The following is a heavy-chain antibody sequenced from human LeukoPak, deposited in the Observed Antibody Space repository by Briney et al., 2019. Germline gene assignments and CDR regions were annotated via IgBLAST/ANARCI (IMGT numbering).Heavy chain of an antibody. CDR2: IYYSGST. V-gene: IGHV4-30-4*07. CDR1: GGSISSGGYS. J-gene: IGHJ4*02. D-gene: IGHD6-19*01. Sequence: SETLSLTCAVSGGSISSGGYSWSWIRQPPGKGLEWIGYIYYSGSTYYNPSLKSRVTISVDTPKNQFSLKLSSVTAADTAVYYCARGTRGSGWRRPFDYWGQGTLVTVSS. CDR3: ARGTRGSGWRRPFDY.